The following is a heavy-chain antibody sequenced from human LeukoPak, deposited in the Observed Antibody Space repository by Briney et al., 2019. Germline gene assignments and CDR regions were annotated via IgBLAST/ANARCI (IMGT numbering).Heavy chain of an antibody. CDR3: ARANHMDV. J-gene: IGHJ6*02. V-gene: IGHV3-30*04. CDR1: GFTFSSYA. CDR2: ISYDGSNK. Sequence: GGSLRLSCAASGFTFSSYAMHWVRQTPGKGLEWVAVISYDGSNKYYADSVKGRFTISRDNSKDTLYLQMNSLRAEDTAVYYCARANHMDVWGQGTTVTVSS.